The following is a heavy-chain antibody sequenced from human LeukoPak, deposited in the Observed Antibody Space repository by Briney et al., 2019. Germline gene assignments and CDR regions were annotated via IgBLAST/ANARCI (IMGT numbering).Heavy chain of an antibody. CDR1: GYSFTSYD. J-gene: IGHJ6*03. CDR2: VNPNSGNT. D-gene: IGHD5-12*01. CDR3: ATHSPEWQYSGYYNFHYMDV. Sequence: GASVKVSCKASGYSFTSYDINWVGQAPGQGGEWMGWVNPNSGNTGYAQKFQGRVNITRNTYISTAYIELSSLRSEDTAVYFCATHSPEWQYSGYYNFHYMDVWGKGTTVTVSS. V-gene: IGHV1-8*03.